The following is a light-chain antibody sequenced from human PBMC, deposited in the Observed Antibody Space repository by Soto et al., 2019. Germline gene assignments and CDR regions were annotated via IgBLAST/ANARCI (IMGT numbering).Light chain of an antibody. J-gene: IGKJ5*01. V-gene: IGKV3-15*01. CDR1: QSVSSK. CDR3: QQYNNWPPIN. Sequence: EIVMTQSPATLSVSPGERATLSCRASQSVSSKLAWYQQKPGQAPRLLIYGASTRATGIPARFSGSGSGTEFTLTISSLQSEDFAIYYCQQYNNWPPINFGQGTRLEIK. CDR2: GAS.